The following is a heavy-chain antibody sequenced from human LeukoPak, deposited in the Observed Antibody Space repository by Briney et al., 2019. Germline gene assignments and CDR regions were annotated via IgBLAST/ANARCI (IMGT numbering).Heavy chain of an antibody. J-gene: IGHJ4*02. D-gene: IGHD3-10*01. Sequence: GASVTVSFKASGYTFTVYYMHWVRQAPGQGGEWMGWINPNSGGTNYAQKFQGRVTMTRDTSISTAYMELSRLRSDDTAVYYCASLGSGSYMDYWGQGTLVTVSS. CDR2: INPNSGGT. CDR1: GYTFTVYY. CDR3: ASLGSGSYMDY. V-gene: IGHV1-2*02.